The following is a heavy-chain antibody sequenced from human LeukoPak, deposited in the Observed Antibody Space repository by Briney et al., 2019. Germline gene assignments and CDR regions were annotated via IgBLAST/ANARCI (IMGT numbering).Heavy chain of an antibody. D-gene: IGHD1-26*01. J-gene: IGHJ4*02. V-gene: IGHV3-30-3*01. CDR3: ATDIVGAREDY. CDR1: GFTFSSYA. Sequence: PGGSLRLSCAASGFTFSSYAMHWVRQAPGKGLEWVAVISHDGSNKYYADSVKGRFTISRDNSKNTLYLQMNSLRVEDTAVYYCATDIVGAREDYWGQGTLVTVSS. CDR2: ISHDGSNK.